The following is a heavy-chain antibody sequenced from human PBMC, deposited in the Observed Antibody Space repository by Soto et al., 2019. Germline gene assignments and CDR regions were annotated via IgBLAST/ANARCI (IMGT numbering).Heavy chain of an antibody. V-gene: IGHV5-51*01. CDR3: ARVRTDSGDYEGFDY. CDR1: GYTFTSPW. CDR2: IYPGDSDT. Sequence: GESLKISCKGSGYTFTSPWIGWVRQVPGKGLEWMVMIYPGDSDTRYNPSFQGQVTISADKSISTAYLQWSSLKASDTAMYFCARVRTDSGDYEGFDYWGQGTLVTVSS. J-gene: IGHJ4*02. D-gene: IGHD4-17*01.